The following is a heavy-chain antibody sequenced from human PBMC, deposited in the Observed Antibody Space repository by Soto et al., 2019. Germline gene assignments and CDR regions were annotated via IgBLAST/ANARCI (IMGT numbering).Heavy chain of an antibody. V-gene: IGHV4-30-4*08. CDR1: GGSISSNSYY. J-gene: IGHJ6*02. D-gene: IGHD3-3*01. CDR3: AREPSYYDFWSGYHIGGMDV. CDR2: IYYSGST. Sequence: PSETLSLTCTVSGGSISSNSYYWAWIRQPPGKGLEWIGYIYYSGSTYYNPSLKSRVTISVDTSKNQFSLKLSSVTAADTAVYYCAREPSYYDFWSGYHIGGMDVWGQGTTVTVSS.